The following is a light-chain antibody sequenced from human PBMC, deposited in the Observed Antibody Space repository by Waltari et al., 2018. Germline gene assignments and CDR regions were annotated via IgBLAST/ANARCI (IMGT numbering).Light chain of an antibody. J-gene: IGLJ2*01. CDR3: ASWDDRLGGVL. Sequence: QSVLTQPPSASGTPGPKVTMSCSGGSSDLGNNYLYWYQQLPGTTPKLLIYRNTQRPSGVPDRISASKSGTSASLAISGLRSEDEAIYYCASWDDRLGGVLFGGGTKLTVL. CDR2: RNT. CDR1: SSDLGNNY. V-gene: IGLV1-47*01.